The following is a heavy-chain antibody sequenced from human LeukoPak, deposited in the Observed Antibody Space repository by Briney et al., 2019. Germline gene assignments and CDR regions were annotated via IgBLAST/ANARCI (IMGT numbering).Heavy chain of an antibody. CDR2: INHSGST. J-gene: IGHJ4*02. CDR1: GGSFSGYY. V-gene: IGHV4-34*01. CDR3: ARGQRRNIVVVPAAMRAFDY. Sequence: SETLSLTCAVYGGSFSGYYWSWIRQPPGQGLEWIGEINHSGSTNYNPSLKSRVTISVDTSKNQFSLKLSSVTAADTAVYYCARGQRRNIVVVPAAMRAFDYWGQGALVTVSS. D-gene: IGHD2-2*01.